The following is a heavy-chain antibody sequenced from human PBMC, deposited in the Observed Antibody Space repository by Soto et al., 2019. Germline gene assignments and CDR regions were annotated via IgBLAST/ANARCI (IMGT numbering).Heavy chain of an antibody. CDR1: GYTFTSYA. CDR2: LNAGNGNT. CDR3: ARSRELGYCSGGSCAINWFDP. J-gene: IGHJ5*02. V-gene: IGHV1-3*01. D-gene: IGHD2-15*01. Sequence: QVQLVQSGAEVKKPGASVKVSCKASGYTFTSYAMHWVRQAPGQRLEWMGWLNAGNGNTKYSQKFQGRVTITRDTSACTAYMELSSLRSEDTAVYNCARSRELGYCSGGSCAINWFDPWGQGTLVTVSS.